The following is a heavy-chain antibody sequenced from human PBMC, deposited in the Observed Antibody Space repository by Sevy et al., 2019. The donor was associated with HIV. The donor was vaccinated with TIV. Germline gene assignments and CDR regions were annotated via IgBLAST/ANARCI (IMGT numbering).Heavy chain of an antibody. CDR3: ARAGYYSGFYDILTGLDY. CDR2: ISVYNGNT. Sequence: ASVKVSCKASGYTFTSYGISWARQAPGQWLEWMGWISVYNGNTNYSQKLQARVTMTTDTSTSTAYMELRSLRSDDTAVYYCARAGYYSGFYDILTGLDYWGQGTLVTVSS. V-gene: IGHV1-18*01. CDR1: GYTFTSYG. J-gene: IGHJ4*02. D-gene: IGHD3-9*01.